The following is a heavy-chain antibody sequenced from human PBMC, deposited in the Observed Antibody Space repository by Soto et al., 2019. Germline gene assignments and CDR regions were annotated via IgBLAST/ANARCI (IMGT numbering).Heavy chain of an antibody. D-gene: IGHD3-22*01. Sequence: GASVKVSCKASGGTFSSYAISWVRQAPGQGLEWMGGIIPIFGTANYAQKFQGRVTITAGESTSTAYMELSSLRSEDTAVYYCARDYYDSSGYQVWSAFDIWGQRTMVTVSS. CDR2: IIPIFGTA. J-gene: IGHJ3*02. CDR1: GGTFSSYA. V-gene: IGHV1-69*13. CDR3: ARDYYDSSGYQVWSAFDI.